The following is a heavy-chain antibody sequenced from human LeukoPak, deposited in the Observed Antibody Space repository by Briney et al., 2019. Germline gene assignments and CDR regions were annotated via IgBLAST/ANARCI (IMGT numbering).Heavy chain of an antibody. J-gene: IGHJ3*02. CDR1: GGSISSGDYY. CDR2: IYYSGST. V-gene: IGHV4-30-4*01. CDR3: ATGRPFDAFDI. Sequence: PSQTLSLTCTVSGGSISSGDYYWSWIRQPPGKGLEWIGYIYYSGSTYYNPSLKSRVTISVDTSKNQFSPKLSSVTAADTAMYYCATGRPFDAFDIWGQGTMVTVSS.